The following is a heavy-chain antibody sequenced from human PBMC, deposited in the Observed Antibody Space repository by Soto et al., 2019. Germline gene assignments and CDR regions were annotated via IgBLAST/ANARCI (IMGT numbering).Heavy chain of an antibody. V-gene: IGHV3-15*01. CDR1: GFTFSNAW. Sequence: EVQLVESGGGLVKPGGSLRLSCAASGFTFSNAWTSWVRQAPGKGLEWVGRIKSKTDGGTTDYAAPVKGRFTISRDDSKNTLYLQMNSLKTEDTAVYYCTTDSLGYCSGGSCYTEYFQHWGQGTLVTVSS. CDR2: IKSKTDGGTT. CDR3: TTDSLGYCSGGSCYTEYFQH. D-gene: IGHD2-15*01. J-gene: IGHJ1*01.